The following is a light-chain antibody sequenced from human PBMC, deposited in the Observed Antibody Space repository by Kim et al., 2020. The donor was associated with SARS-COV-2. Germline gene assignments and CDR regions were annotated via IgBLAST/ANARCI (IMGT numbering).Light chain of an antibody. CDR2: GAS. CDR1: QSVSSSY. J-gene: IGKJ1*01. CDR3: QQYGSSPPWT. Sequence: EIVLTQSPGTLSLSPGERATLSCRARQSVSSSYLAWYQQKPGQAPRLLISGASSRATGIPDRFSCSGSGTDFTLTISRLEPEEFAVYYCQQYGSSPPWTFGQGTKVEIK. V-gene: IGKV3-20*01.